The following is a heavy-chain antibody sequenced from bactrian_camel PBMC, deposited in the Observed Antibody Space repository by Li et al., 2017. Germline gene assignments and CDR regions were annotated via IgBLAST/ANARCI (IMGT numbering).Heavy chain of an antibody. Sequence: VQLVESGGGSVKAGGSLRLSCTGYGYYNCLGWFRQQPGKEREGFATIGRRGTTRHADSVKGRFTISQDNAKKTLYLQMNSLKPEDTAMYYCATDRVPVPPGYCVGCYCYLTGERQFDYWGQGTQVTVS. CDR2: IGRRGTT. J-gene: IGHJ4*01. CDR1: GYYNC. V-gene: IGHV3S53*01. D-gene: IGHD2*01. CDR3: ATDRVPVPPGYCVGCYCYLTGERQFDY.